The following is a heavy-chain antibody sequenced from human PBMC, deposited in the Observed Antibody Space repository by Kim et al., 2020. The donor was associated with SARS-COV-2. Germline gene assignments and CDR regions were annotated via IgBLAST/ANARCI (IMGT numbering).Heavy chain of an antibody. J-gene: IGHJ3*02. CDR3: ARHRGLTLDAFDI. Sequence: YNPSLKSRVTISVDTSKNQFSLKLSSVTAADTAVYYCARHRGLTLDAFDIWGQGTMVTVSS. V-gene: IGHV4-39*01. D-gene: IGHD3-9*01.